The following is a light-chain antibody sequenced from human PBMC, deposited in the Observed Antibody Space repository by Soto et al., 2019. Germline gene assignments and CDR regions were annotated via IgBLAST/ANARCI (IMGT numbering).Light chain of an antibody. V-gene: IGKV4-1*01. CDR3: QQYYSTPWT. CDR2: WAS. Sequence: VLTQSPDSLAVSLDERATINCKSSQSFLYSSNNMNYLAWYQQKAGQPPKLLIYWASTRESGVPDRFGGSGSGTEFTLTISSLQAEDVAVYYCQQYYSTPWTFGQGTKVDIK. J-gene: IGKJ1*01. CDR1: QSFLYSSNNMNY.